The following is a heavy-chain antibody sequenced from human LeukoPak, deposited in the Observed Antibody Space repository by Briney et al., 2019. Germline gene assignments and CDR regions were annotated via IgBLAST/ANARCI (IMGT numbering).Heavy chain of an antibody. CDR3: AREVGEGFDF. Sequence: GGSLRLSCAASGFTFSNAWMNWIRQAPGKGLEWVSSFGTRSTSIYHAGSVKGRFAISRDNAKNSLYLQMNSLRAEDTALYYCAREVGEGFDFWGQGTLVTVSS. V-gene: IGHV3-21*01. CDR2: FGTRSTSI. J-gene: IGHJ4*02. CDR1: GFTFSNAW.